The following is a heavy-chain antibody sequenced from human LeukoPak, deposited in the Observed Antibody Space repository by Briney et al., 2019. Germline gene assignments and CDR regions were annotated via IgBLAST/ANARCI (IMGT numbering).Heavy chain of an antibody. CDR3: AVSPRTPDST. V-gene: IGHV3-48*04. J-gene: IGHJ4*02. CDR2: ISNTGNE. CDR1: GFTFSRYG. D-gene: IGHD1-26*01. Sequence: PGGSLRLSCVDSGFTFSRYGMHWVRQAPGKGLEWISGISNTGNELYADSVKGRFTISRDNVRNSVYLQMYSLRGEDTALYHCAVSPRTPDSTWGQGTLVTVSS.